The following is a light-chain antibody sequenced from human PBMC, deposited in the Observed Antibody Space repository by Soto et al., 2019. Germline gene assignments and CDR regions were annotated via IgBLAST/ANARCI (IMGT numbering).Light chain of an antibody. CDR3: QQYGSSPQT. CDR1: QSVSSSH. V-gene: IGKV3-20*01. J-gene: IGKJ2*01. CDR2: GAS. Sequence: EIVLTQSPGTLSLSPGERTTLSCRASQSVSSSHLAWYQQKPGQAPRLLIYGASIRATGIPDRFIGSGSGTDFTLTISRLEPEDFAVYYCQQYGSSPQTFGKGTKLEI.